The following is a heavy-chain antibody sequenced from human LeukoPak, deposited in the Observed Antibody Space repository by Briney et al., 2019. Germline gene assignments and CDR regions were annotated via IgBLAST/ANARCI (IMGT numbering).Heavy chain of an antibody. CDR3: ARPKSGTYYYFDY. CDR2: IYPGDSDT. J-gene: IGHJ4*02. Sequence: GESLQISCKGSGYSFTSYWVAWVRQMPGKGLEWMGIIYPGDSDTRYSPSFQGQVTISADKSIRTAYLQWSSLKASDTAMYYCARPKSGTYYYFDYWGQGTLVTVSS. V-gene: IGHV5-51*01. CDR1: GYSFTSYW. D-gene: IGHD1-26*01.